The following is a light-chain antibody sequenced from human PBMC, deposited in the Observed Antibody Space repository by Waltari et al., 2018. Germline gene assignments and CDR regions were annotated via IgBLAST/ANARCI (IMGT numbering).Light chain of an antibody. Sequence: EIVLTQSPGTLSLSPGVRATLSCRASQSVGSHYLAWYQQLPGQAPGVLIYGASSRATGIPDRFSGSGSGTEFTLTISRLEPEDFAVYYCQHYGSLPPYTFGQGTKLEIK. J-gene: IGKJ2*01. CDR2: GAS. CDR3: QHYGSLPPYT. V-gene: IGKV3-20*01. CDR1: QSVGSHY.